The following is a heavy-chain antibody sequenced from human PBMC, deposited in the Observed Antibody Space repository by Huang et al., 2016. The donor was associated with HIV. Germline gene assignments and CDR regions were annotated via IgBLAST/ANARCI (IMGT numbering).Heavy chain of an antibody. CDR3: ARRGVATNYFDH. V-gene: IGHV4-59*01. Sequence: QVQLQESGPGLVKPSESLSLTCSVSGDSISSYYWSWIRQPPGKGLEWIGYIYYSGSTNYNPSLKSRLTSSMDTSKNQFSLKLTSVTAADTAIYFCARRGVATNYFDHWGQGALVIVSS. D-gene: IGHD3-10*01. CDR1: GDSISSYY. CDR2: IYYSGST. J-gene: IGHJ4*02.